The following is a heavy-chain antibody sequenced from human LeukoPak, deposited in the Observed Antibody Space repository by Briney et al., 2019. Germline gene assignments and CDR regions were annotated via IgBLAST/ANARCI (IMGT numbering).Heavy chain of an antibody. CDR3: ARGGPILTYSGSYYPKNFDY. CDR1: GGTFSSYA. CDR2: IIPIFGTA. Sequence: SVKVSCKASGGTFSSYAISWVRQAPGHGLEWMGGIIPIFGTANYAQKFQGRVTITADESTSTAYMELSSLRSEDTAVYYCARGGPILTYSGSYYPKNFDYWGQGTLVTVSS. J-gene: IGHJ4*02. V-gene: IGHV1-69*01. D-gene: IGHD1-26*01.